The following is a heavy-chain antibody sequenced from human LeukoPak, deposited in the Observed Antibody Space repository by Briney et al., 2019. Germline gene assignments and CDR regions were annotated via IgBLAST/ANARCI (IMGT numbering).Heavy chain of an antibody. V-gene: IGHV1-2*02. CDR1: GYTFTGYY. D-gene: IGHD6-13*01. J-gene: IGHJ5*02. CDR3: AREQQLVRGNWFDP. CDR2: INPNSGGT. Sequence: ASVKVSCKASGYTFTGYYMHWVRQAPGQGLEWVGWINPNSGGTNYAQKFQGRVTMTRDTSISTAYMELSRLRSDDTAVYYCAREQQLVRGNWFDPWGQGTLVTVSS.